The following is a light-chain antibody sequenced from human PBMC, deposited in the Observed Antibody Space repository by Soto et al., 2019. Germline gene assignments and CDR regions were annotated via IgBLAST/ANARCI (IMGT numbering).Light chain of an antibody. CDR3: QQYGSSPPIT. J-gene: IGKJ5*01. CDR1: QAIRTA. V-gene: IGKV1-17*01. Sequence: IQLTQSPSSLSPSVWDRVTITCGASQAIRTALGWYQQRPGKVPKLLIYAASTLQSGVPSRFSGSGSGTDFTLTISSLQPEDFAVYYCQQYGSSPPITFGQGTRLEIK. CDR2: AAS.